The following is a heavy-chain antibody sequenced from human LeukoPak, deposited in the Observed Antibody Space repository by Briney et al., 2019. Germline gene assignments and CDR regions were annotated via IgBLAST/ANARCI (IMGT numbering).Heavy chain of an antibody. Sequence: GGSLRLSCAASGFTFSNYWMHWVRQAPGKALVWVSRINSDGSSTTYADSVKGRFTISRDNAKNTLYLQMNSLRADDTAVYYCARDRATTMFDYWAQGTLVTVSS. CDR1: GFTFSNYW. CDR3: ARDRATTMFDY. V-gene: IGHV3-74*01. D-gene: IGHD5-24*01. J-gene: IGHJ4*02. CDR2: INSDGSST.